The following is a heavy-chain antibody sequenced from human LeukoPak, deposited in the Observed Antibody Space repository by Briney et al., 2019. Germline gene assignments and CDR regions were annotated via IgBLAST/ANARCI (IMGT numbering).Heavy chain of an antibody. CDR2: IIPIIGTA. J-gene: IGHJ4*02. D-gene: IGHD5-18*01. Sequence: SGRVSCKASGGTLSSYAISWVRRAPGPGLEWMGGIIPIIGTANYAQKFHGRVTTTADESTSTAYMELSSLRSEDTAVYYCARTLAEDTAINLDYCGQGTLVTVSS. V-gene: IGHV1-69*01. CDR1: GGTLSSYA. CDR3: ARTLAEDTAINLDY.